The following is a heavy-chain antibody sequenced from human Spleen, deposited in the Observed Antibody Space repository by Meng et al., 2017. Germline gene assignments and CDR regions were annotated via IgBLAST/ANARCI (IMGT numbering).Heavy chain of an antibody. CDR1: GGSFSDYY. CDR2: INHRGNT. J-gene: IGHJ4*02. D-gene: IGHD4-11*01. CDR3: ARGPTTVAHDFDY. Sequence: QVQLQQWGAGLLKPSETLSLTCVVSGGSFSDYYWSWTRQPPGKGLEWIGEINHRGNTNYNSFLESRVTISVDTSQNSLSLKLSSVTAEDSAVYYCARGPTTVAHDFDYWGQGTLVTVFS. V-gene: IGHV4-34*01.